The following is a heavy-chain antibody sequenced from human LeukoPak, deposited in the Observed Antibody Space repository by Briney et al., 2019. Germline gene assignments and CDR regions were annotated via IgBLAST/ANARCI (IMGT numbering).Heavy chain of an antibody. CDR1: GFTFDDYG. Sequence: GGSLRLSCAASGFTFDDYGMSWVRQAPGKGLEWVSSITSSSDYIYYADSVKGRFTISRDNAENSLHLQMNSLRAEDTAVYYCAREFKSGYGMWAWGQGTLVTVSS. D-gene: IGHD5-18*01. CDR2: ITSSSDYI. V-gene: IGHV3-21*01. CDR3: AREFKSGYGMWA. J-gene: IGHJ5*02.